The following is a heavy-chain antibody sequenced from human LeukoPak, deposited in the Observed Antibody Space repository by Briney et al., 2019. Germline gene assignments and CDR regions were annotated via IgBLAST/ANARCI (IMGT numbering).Heavy chain of an antibody. Sequence: SETLSLTCTVSGGSISSSTSCWSWVRQPPGKGLEWIGEINHSGSTNYNPSLKSRVTISVDTSKNQFSLKLSSVTAADTAVYYCARGLRGGAMVLFDYWGQGTLVTVSS. V-gene: IGHV4-4*02. D-gene: IGHD5-18*01. J-gene: IGHJ4*02. CDR1: GGSISSSTSC. CDR3: ARGLRGGAMVLFDY. CDR2: INHSGST.